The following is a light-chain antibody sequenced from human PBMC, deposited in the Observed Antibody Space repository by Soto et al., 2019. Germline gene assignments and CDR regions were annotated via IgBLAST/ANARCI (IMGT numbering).Light chain of an antibody. J-gene: IGLJ2*01. Sequence: QPVLTQPPSASGSPGQSVTISCTGTSSDVGGYNYVSWYQQHPGKAPKLMIYAVSQRPSGVPGRFSGSKSGNTASLTVSGLQAEDEADYYCSSYAGSNIYVVFGGGTKLTVL. CDR3: SSYAGSNIYVV. CDR2: AVS. V-gene: IGLV2-8*01. CDR1: SSDVGGYNY.